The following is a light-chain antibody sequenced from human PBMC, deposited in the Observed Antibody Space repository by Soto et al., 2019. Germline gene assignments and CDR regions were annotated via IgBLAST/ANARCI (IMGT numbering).Light chain of an antibody. J-gene: IGKJ1*01. CDR3: QQYGSSPRT. CDR1: QSVSSSY. CDR2: GAS. V-gene: IGKV3-20*01. Sequence: EIELTQSPGTLSLSPGERATLSCRASQSVSSSYLAWYQQKPGQAPRVLMYGASSRATGIPDRFSGSGSGTDFTLTISRLEPEDFAVYYCQQYGSSPRTCGQGTKVDIK.